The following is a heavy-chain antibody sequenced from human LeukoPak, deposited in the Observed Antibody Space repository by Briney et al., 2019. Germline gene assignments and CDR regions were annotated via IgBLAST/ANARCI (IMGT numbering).Heavy chain of an antibody. J-gene: IGHJ3*02. CDR3: VQEGPRGLAFDI. CDR1: GFTFSDRY. CDR2: ISSSGSTM. V-gene: IGHV3-11*01. Sequence: GGSLRLSCAASGFTFSDRYMTWIRQAPGKGLEWISYISSSGSTMYYADSVKGRFTISRDNAKNSLYLQMNSLRAEDTAVYYCVQEGPRGLAFDIWGQGTKVTVSS.